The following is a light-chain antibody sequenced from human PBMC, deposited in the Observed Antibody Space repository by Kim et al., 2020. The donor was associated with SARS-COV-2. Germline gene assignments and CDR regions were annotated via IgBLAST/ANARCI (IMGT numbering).Light chain of an antibody. J-gene: IGLJ2*01. CDR1: KLGDKY. V-gene: IGLV3-1*01. Sequence: VSPGQTASIPYSGDKLGDKYACWYQQKPGQSPVLVIYQDSKRPSGIPERFSGSNSGNTATLTISGTQAMDEADYYCQAWDSSTKVVFGGGTQLTVL. CDR3: QAWDSSTKVV. CDR2: QDS.